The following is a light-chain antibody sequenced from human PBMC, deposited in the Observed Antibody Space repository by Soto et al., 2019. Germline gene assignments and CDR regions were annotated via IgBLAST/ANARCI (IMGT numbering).Light chain of an antibody. V-gene: IGKV1-5*02. CDR1: QSVSTR. CDR3: QETYSTN. J-gene: IGKJ4*01. CDR2: DAS. Sequence: DIQMTQSPSSLSASVGDRVTIICRASQSVSTRLAWYQQKPGKAPKVLIYDASSWAGGVPSRFTGSGSGTEFTLTINSLQPDDFATYYCQETYSTNFGGGTKVEIK.